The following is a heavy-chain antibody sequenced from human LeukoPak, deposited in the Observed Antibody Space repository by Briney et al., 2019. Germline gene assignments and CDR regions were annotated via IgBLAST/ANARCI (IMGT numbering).Heavy chain of an antibody. CDR2: INSDGSST. D-gene: IGHD6-6*01. J-gene: IGHJ4*02. CDR1: GFTFSSYW. Sequence: GGSLRLSCAASGFTFSSYWMHWVRQVPGKGLVWVSRINSDGSSTSYADSVKGRFTISRDNAKNTLYLQMNSLRAEDTAVYYCAKFWEYSSSSPIDYWGQGTLVTVSS. CDR3: AKFWEYSSSSPIDY. V-gene: IGHV3-74*01.